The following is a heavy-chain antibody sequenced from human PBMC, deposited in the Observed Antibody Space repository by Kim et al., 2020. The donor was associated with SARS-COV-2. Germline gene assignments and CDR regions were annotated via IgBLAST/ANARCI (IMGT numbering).Heavy chain of an antibody. Sequence: SETLSLTCAVYGGSFSGYYWSWIRQPPGKGLEWIGEINHSGSTNYNPSLKSRVTISVDTSKNQFSLKLSSVTAADTAVYYCARGPWPGFGEGPGYYFDYWGQGTLVTVSS. J-gene: IGHJ4*02. CDR3: ARGPWPGFGEGPGYYFDY. V-gene: IGHV4-34*01. D-gene: IGHD3-10*01. CDR2: INHSGST. CDR1: GGSFSGYY.